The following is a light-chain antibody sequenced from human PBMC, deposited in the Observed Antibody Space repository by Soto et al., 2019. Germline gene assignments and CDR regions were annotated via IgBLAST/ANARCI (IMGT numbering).Light chain of an antibody. J-gene: IGLJ1*01. V-gene: IGLV2-14*01. Sequence: QAVLTHPASVSGSPGQPITISCTGSSSDFGDYDYVSWYQQHPGKAPKVLISEVSNRPSGVSNRFSGSKSGNTASLTISGLQAEDEADYYCNSYATGNTRVFGTGTKVTVL. CDR2: EVS. CDR3: NSYATGNTRV. CDR1: SSDFGDYDY.